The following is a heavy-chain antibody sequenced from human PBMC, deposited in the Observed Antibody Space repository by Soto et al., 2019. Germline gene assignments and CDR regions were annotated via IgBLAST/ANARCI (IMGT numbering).Heavy chain of an antibody. D-gene: IGHD3-16*01. CDR3: ARGWGGYFQH. CDR2: IYYSGST. Sequence: QVQLQESGPGLVKPSQTLSLTCTVSGGSISSGGYYWSWIRQHPGKGLEWIGYIYYSGSTYYNPSLXGXVXIXXDPSKNQLSLKLSSVTAADTAVYYCARGWGGYFQHWGQGTLVTVSS. V-gene: IGHV4-31*03. CDR1: GGSISSGGYY. J-gene: IGHJ1*01.